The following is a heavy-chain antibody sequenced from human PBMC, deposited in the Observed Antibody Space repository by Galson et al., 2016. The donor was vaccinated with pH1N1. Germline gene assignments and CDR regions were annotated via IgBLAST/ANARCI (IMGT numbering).Heavy chain of an antibody. D-gene: IGHD6-19*01. Sequence: LRLSCAASGFIFSNYAISWVRQAPGKGLEWVSVVSGDAIRTYYADSVKGRFTISRDNSKNTLYLQMNSLRVDDTAVYYCAKDGPPGSSGWSSYYFDSWGQGTLVTVSS. CDR3: AKDGPPGSSGWSSYYFDS. CDR1: GFIFSNYA. CDR2: VSGDAIRT. V-gene: IGHV3-23*01. J-gene: IGHJ4*02.